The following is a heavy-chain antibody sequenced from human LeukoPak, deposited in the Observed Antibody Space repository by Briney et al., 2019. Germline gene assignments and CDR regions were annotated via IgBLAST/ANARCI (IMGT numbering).Heavy chain of an antibody. CDR1: GFTFSSYW. J-gene: IGHJ2*01. Sequence: PGGSLRLSCAASGFTFSSYWMSWVRQAPGTGLEWVSSISSSGTNIYYADSLKGRFTISRDNAKNSLYLQMNSLRAEDTAVYYCARDQDYGGNSRSHWYFDLWGRGTLVTVSS. CDR2: ISSSGTNI. CDR3: ARDQDYGGNSRSHWYFDL. D-gene: IGHD4-23*01. V-gene: IGHV3-21*01.